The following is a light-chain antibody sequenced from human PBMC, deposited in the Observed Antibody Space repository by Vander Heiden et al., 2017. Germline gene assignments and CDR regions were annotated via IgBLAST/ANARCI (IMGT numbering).Light chain of an antibody. CDR2: STN. CDR1: SFSVSTNFF. J-gene: IGLJ3*02. V-gene: IGLV8-61*01. CDR3: MLYMGGGIWV. Sequence: QTVVTQEPSFSVSPGGTVTLTCGLSSFSVSTNFFPSWYQQTPGQAPRTLIYSTNTRASGVPDRFSGSILGNKAALTISGAQADDESDYYCMLYMGGGIWVFGGGTKLTVL.